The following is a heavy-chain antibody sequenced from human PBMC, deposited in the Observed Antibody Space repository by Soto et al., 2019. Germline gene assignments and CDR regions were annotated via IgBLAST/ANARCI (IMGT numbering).Heavy chain of an antibody. Sequence: VQLVESGEDLVQPGGSLRLSCVASGFTFSSYAMHWVRQAPGKGLEWVAVISYDGSNKYYADSVKGRFTISRDNSKNTLYLQMNSLRAEDTAVYYCASLTLYSSSCWGQGTLVTVSS. D-gene: IGHD6-13*01. V-gene: IGHV3-30-3*01. CDR3: ASLTLYSSSC. J-gene: IGHJ4*02. CDR1: GFTFSSYA. CDR2: ISYDGSNK.